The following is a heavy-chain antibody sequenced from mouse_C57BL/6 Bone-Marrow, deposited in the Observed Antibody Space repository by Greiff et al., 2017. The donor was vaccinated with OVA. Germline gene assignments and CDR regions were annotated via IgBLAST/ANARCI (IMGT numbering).Heavy chain of an antibody. Sequence: VKLQESGAELARPGASVKLSCKASGYTFTSYGISWVKQRTGQGLEWIGEIYPRSGNTYYNEKFKGKATLTADKSSSTAYMELRSLTSEDSAVYFCARYDLITTVVAPFDYWGQGTTLTVSS. CDR1: GYTFTSYG. CDR3: ARYDLITTVVAPFDY. J-gene: IGHJ2*01. CDR2: IYPRSGNT. V-gene: IGHV1-81*01. D-gene: IGHD1-1*01.